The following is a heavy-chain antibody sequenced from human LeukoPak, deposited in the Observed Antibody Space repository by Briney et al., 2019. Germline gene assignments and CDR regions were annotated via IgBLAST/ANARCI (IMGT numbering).Heavy chain of an antibody. CDR2: IKQDGSEK. CDR1: GFTFSSYW. D-gene: IGHD7-27*01. V-gene: IGHV3-7*01. Sequence: GGSLRLSCAASGFTFSSYWMSWVRQAPGKGREWVANIKQDGSEKYYVDSVKGRFTISRDNAKNSLYLQVSSLRAEDTAVYYCARLGNWGGNAFDIWGQGTMVTVSS. J-gene: IGHJ3*02. CDR3: ARLGNWGGNAFDI.